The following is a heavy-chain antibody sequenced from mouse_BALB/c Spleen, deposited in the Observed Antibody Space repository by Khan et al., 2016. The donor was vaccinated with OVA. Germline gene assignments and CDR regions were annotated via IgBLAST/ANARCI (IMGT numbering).Heavy chain of an antibody. CDR1: GYSITSDYA. CDR2: ISYSGNT. CDR3: ARVYGGDFDY. V-gene: IGHV3-2*02. Sequence: EVKLVETGPGLVKPSQSLSLTCTVTGYSITSDYAWNWIRQFPENKLEWMGFISYSGNTNYNPSLKSRISITRDTSKNQFFLQLNSVTTEDTATYYCARVYGGDFDYWGQGTTLTVSS. D-gene: IGHD1-1*01. J-gene: IGHJ2*01.